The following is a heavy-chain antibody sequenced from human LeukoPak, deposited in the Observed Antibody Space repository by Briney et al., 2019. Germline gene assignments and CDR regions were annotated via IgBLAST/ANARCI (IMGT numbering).Heavy chain of an antibody. CDR1: GGSISSYY. V-gene: IGHV4-59*08. CDR3: ARVDYGDYSKDFDY. Sequence: SETLSLTCTVSGGSISSYYWSWLRQPPGKGLEWIGYIYYSGSTNYNPSLKSRVTISVDTSKNQFSLKLSSVTAADTAVYYCARVDYGDYSKDFDYWGQGTLVTVSS. CDR2: IYYSGST. D-gene: IGHD4-17*01. J-gene: IGHJ4*02.